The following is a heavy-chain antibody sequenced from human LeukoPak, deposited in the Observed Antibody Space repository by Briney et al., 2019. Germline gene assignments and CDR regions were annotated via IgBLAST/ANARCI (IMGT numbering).Heavy chain of an antibody. V-gene: IGHV4-39*01. CDR2: MYYSGSA. J-gene: IGHJ4*02. CDR1: GGSVSDSRYY. D-gene: IGHD6-19*01. Sequence: SETLSLTCTVSGGSVSDSRYYWGSIRQPPGKGLEWIGNMYYSGSANYNPSLKSRVTISIDTSKNQFSLKLSSVTAADTAVYYCARQSSYSSGWYFDYWGQGTLVTDSS. CDR3: ARQSSYSSGWYFDY.